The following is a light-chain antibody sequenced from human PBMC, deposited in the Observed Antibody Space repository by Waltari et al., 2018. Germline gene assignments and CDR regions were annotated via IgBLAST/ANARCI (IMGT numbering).Light chain of an antibody. V-gene: IGKV3-15*01. CDR2: GAS. Sequence: ETVMTQSPATLSVSPGERATLSCRASQSVSSTLAWYQQKPGHAPRLLIYGASTRATGIPARFSGSGSGTEFTLTISSLQSEDFAVYYCQQYNNWPPWTFGQGTKVEIK. J-gene: IGKJ1*01. CDR1: QSVSST. CDR3: QQYNNWPPWT.